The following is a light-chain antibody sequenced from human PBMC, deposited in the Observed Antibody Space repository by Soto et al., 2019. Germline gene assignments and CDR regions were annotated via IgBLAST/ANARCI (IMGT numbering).Light chain of an antibody. Sequence: EIVMTQSPATLSVSPGERGTLSCRASQTIGSNLAWYQQTPGQPPRLLIYDASTRATDIPARFTGSGSGTEFTLTISSLQSEDFAVYYCQQYNNWPPTWTFGQGTKVDIK. V-gene: IGKV3-15*01. CDR2: DAS. CDR3: QQYNNWPPTWT. J-gene: IGKJ1*01. CDR1: QTIGSN.